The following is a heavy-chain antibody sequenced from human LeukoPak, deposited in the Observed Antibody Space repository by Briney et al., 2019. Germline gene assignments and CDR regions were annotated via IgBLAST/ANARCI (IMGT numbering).Heavy chain of an antibody. V-gene: IGHV4-34*01. CDR1: GGSFSGYY. CDR3: ARGPPTRVYYYDSTTRHISPYFDY. CDR2: INHSGST. Sequence: SETLSLTCAVYGGSFSGYYWSWIRQPPGKGLEWIGEINHSGSTNYNPSLKSRVTISVDTSKNQFSLKLSSVTAADTAVYYCARGPPTRVYYYDSTTRHISPYFDYWGQGTLVTVSS. J-gene: IGHJ4*02. D-gene: IGHD3-22*01.